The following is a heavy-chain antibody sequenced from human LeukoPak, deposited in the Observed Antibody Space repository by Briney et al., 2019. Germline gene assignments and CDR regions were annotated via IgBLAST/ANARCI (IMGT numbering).Heavy chain of an antibody. J-gene: IGHJ3*02. V-gene: IGHV1-2*02. Sequence: GGPLKVSCKASGYTFAGYYMHWVRQAPGHGLEWMGWINPNSGGKNYAQKFQGRVTMTRDTSISTAYMELSRLRSDDTAVYYCARDGPPNAFDIWGQGTMVTVSS. CDR2: INPNSGGK. CDR3: ARDGPPNAFDI. CDR1: GYTFAGYY.